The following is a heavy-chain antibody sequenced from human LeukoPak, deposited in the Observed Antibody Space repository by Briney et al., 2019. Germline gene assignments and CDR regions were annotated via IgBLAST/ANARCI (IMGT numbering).Heavy chain of an antibody. CDR1: AFTFSSYA. CDR3: ATLEEDY. CDR2: ISYDGSNK. D-gene: IGHD3-3*01. Sequence: PGGSLRLSRAASAFTFSSYAMHWVRQAPGKGLEWVAVISYDGSNKCYADSVKGRFTMSRDNSKNTLYLQMNSLRAEDTAVYYCATLEEDYWGQGTLVTVSS. J-gene: IGHJ4*02. V-gene: IGHV3-30*03.